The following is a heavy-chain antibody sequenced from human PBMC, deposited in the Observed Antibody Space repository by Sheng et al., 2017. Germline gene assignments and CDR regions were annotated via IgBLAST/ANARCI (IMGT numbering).Heavy chain of an antibody. CDR2: ISGSGGST. CDR3: AKDVDGSGSYSFDY. V-gene: IGHV3-23*04. CDR1: GFTFRNYA. D-gene: IGHD3-10*01. J-gene: IGHJ4*02. Sequence: EVQLVESGGGLVQPGGSLRLSCAASGFTFRNYAMSWVRQAPGKGLEWVSLISGSGGSTYYADSVKGRFTISRDNSKNTLYLQMNSLRAEDTAVYYXAKDVDGSGSYSFDYWGQGTLVTSPQ.